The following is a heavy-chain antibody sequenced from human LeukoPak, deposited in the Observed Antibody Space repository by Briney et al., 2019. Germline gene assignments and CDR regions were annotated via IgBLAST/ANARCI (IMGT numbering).Heavy chain of an antibody. D-gene: IGHD3-10*01. CDR2: ISGSGGST. CDR1: GFTFTSYE. Sequence: AGGSLRLSCAASGFTFTSYEMNWVRQAPGKGLEWVSLISGSGGSTYYADSVKGRFTISRDNSKNTLYLQMNSLRVEDAALYYCAKGNYYGSGSYPYFDYWGQGTLVTVSS. J-gene: IGHJ4*02. V-gene: IGHV3-23*01. CDR3: AKGNYYGSGSYPYFDY.